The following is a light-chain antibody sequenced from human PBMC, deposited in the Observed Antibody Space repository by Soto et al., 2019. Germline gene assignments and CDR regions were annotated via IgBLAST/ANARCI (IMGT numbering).Light chain of an antibody. CDR3: QQYTDWPWGN. CDR1: QGIGDT. V-gene: IGKV3-15*01. CDR2: DTS. J-gene: IGKJ4*01. Sequence: EVVLTQSPATLSVSPLEVVTLSFSSSQGIGDTLAWYQHKPGQTPRLLIYDTSARATGVPARFSGGGSATEFTLTISSLQPEDFAVYYCQQYTDWPWGNFGGGTRVDIK.